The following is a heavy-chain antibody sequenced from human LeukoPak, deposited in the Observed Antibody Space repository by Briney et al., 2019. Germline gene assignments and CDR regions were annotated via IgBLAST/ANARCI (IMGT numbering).Heavy chain of an antibody. CDR3: ARDPLGVVITNYYHYMDV. Sequence: GGSLRLSCAASGFTFSSYWMSWVRQAPGKGLEWVANIKQDGSEKYYVDSVKGRFTISRDNAKNSLYLQMNSLRAEDTAVYYCARDPLGVVITNYYHYMDVWGKGTTVTVSS. V-gene: IGHV3-7*01. J-gene: IGHJ6*03. CDR2: IKQDGSEK. D-gene: IGHD2-21*01. CDR1: GFTFSSYW.